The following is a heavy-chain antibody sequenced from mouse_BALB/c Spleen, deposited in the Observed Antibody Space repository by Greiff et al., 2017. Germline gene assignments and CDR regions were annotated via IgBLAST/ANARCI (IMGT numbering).Heavy chain of an antibody. Sequence: LQQPGSELVRPGASVKLSCKASGYTFTSYWMHWVKQRPGQGLEWIGNIYPGSGSTNYDEKFKSKATLTVDTSSSTAYMQLSSLTSEDSAVDDCTGDYYRDDNAMDYWGQGTSVTVSA. CDR1: GYTFTSYW. J-gene: IGHJ4*01. D-gene: IGHD2-14*01. V-gene: IGHV1S22*01. CDR3: TGDYYRDDNAMDY. CDR2: IYPGSGST.